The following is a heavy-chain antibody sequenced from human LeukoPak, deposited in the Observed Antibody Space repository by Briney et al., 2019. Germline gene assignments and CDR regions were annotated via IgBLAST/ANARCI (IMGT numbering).Heavy chain of an antibody. Sequence: GGSLRLSCAVSGFTVSSNYMSWVRRAPGKGLEWVSVIYSGGSTYYADSVKGRFTISRDNSKNTLYLQMNSLRAEDTAVYYCAREPRTGGYFDYWGQGTLVTVSS. J-gene: IGHJ4*02. V-gene: IGHV3-66*02. CDR3: AREPRTGGYFDY. CDR2: IYSGGST. CDR1: GFTVSSNY. D-gene: IGHD7-27*01.